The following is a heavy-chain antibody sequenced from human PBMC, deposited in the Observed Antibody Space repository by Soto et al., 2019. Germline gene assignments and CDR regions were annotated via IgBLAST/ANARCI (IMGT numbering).Heavy chain of an antibody. J-gene: IGHJ4*02. V-gene: IGHV1-24*01. CDR1: GHTLAELS. Sequence: ASVTGSCAFYGHTLAELSMNWVRQSPGKGLEWMGGFDPGNGQKFYAQKFQGRVIMTGDTSTETAYMELSSLRSEDTAVYYCARGGADGVYRPLDSWGQGTLVTVSS. CDR3: ARGGADGVYRPLDS. D-gene: IGHD3-16*02. CDR2: FDPGNGQK.